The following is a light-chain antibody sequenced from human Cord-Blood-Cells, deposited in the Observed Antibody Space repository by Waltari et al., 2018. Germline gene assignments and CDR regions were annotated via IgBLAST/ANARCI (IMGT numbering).Light chain of an antibody. V-gene: IGKV1-39*01. J-gene: IGKJ5*01. CDR3: EQSYRTLTIT. CDR2: AAS. CDR1: QSISSY. Sequence: DIQLTQSPSSLSASVGDRVTITCRASQSISSYLNWYQQKPGKAPKLLIYAASSLQSGVPSRFSGSGSGTDFTLTISSLQPEDFVTYYCEQSYRTLTITFGQGTRLEIK.